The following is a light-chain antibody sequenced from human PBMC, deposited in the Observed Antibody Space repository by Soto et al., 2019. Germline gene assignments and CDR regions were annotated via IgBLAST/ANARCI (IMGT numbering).Light chain of an antibody. CDR3: LHDYNYPLS. J-gene: IGKJ4*01. V-gene: IGKV1-6*01. CDR1: QAIRND. Sequence: AIQMTQSPSSLSASVGDRVTITCRASQAIRNDLGWYQQKPGKAPELLIYAASTLQTGVPLRFSGSGSGTDFTLTISSLQPEDFATYYCLHDYNYPLSFGGGTKVEIK. CDR2: AAS.